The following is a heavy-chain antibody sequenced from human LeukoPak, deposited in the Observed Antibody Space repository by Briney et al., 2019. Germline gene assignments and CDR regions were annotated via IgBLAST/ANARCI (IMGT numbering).Heavy chain of an antibody. CDR1: GDTFTRYG. CDR2: ISTYNGNA. V-gene: IGHV1-18*01. Sequence: ASVKVSCKASGDTFTRYGLSWVRHAPGQGLEWMGWISTYNGNAHYAQKLQGRVTMTIDTSTRTAYMERRSLRPDDTAVYYCARARDTSGWYLDAFGVWGQGTLVSVSS. D-gene: IGHD6-19*01. CDR3: ARARDTSGWYLDAFGV. J-gene: IGHJ3*01.